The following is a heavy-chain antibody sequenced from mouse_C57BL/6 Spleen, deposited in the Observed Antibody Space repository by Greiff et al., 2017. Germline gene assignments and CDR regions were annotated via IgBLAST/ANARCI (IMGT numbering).Heavy chain of an antibody. CDR2: IYPGDGDT. CDR3: ARGYSNYSWFAY. V-gene: IGHV1-82*01. Sequence: VQLQQSGPELVKPGASVKISCKASGYAFSSSWMNWVKQRPGKGLEWIGRIYPGDGDTNYNGKFKGKATLTADKSSSTAYMQLSSLTSEDSAVYFCARGYSNYSWFAYWGQGTLVTVSA. D-gene: IGHD2-5*01. CDR1: GYAFSSSW. J-gene: IGHJ3*01.